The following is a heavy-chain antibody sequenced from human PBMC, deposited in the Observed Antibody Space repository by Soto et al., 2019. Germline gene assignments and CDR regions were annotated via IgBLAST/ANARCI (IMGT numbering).Heavy chain of an antibody. CDR1: GFTFSSYN. CDR2: ITGSGVST. D-gene: IGHD3-10*01. CDR3: AKQADLIGCNYGSCFDL. J-gene: IGHJ5*02. V-gene: IGHV3-23*01. Sequence: PGGSLRLSCAASGFTFSSYNLNWVRQAPGQGLEWVSTITGSGVSTYYADSVKGRFTISRDNSKDRLYLQMNSLRADDTAVYYCAKQADLIGCNYGSCFDLWGHGTLVTVSS.